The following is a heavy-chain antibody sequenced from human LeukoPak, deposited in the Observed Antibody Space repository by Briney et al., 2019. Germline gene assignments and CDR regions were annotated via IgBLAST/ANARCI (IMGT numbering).Heavy chain of an antibody. CDR1: GYTFTGYY. Sequence: ASVKVSCKASGYTFTGYYMHWVRQAPGRGLEWMGWINPDNGGTNYAQKFQGRVTMTRDMSISTAYMELSRLRSDDTAVYYCARDPSNSGYDYLYYFDYWGQGTLVAISS. CDR3: ARDPSNSGYDYLYYFDY. V-gene: IGHV1-2*02. D-gene: IGHD5-12*01. J-gene: IGHJ4*02. CDR2: INPDNGGT.